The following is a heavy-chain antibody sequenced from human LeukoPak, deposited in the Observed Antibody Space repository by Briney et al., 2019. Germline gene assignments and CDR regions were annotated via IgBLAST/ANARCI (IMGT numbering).Heavy chain of an antibody. CDR1: GGSISSGGYY. J-gene: IGHJ5*02. D-gene: IGHD4-23*01. CDR3: AREKVVTPDWFDP. V-gene: IGHV4-30-2*01. CDR2: IYHSGST. Sequence: SETLSLTCTVSGGSISSGGYYWSWIRQPPGKGLEWIGYIYHSGSTYYNPSLKSRVTISVARSKNQFSLKLSSVTAADTAVYYCAREKVVTPDWFDPWGQGTLVTVSS.